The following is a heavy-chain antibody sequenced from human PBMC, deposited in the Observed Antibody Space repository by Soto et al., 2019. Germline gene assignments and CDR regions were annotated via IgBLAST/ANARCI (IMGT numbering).Heavy chain of an antibody. D-gene: IGHD3-16*01. J-gene: IGHJ5*02. V-gene: IGHV4-4*07. CDR3: VRDGSKSLRDWFDP. CDR1: GTSISGYY. Sequence: QVQLEESGPGLLKPSETLSLTCNVSGTSISGYYWSWIRQSAGKGLEWIGRIYATGTTNYSPSLKSRMTMSVDTSKRQLSLKLTSVTAADTGIYYCVRDGSKSLRDWFDPWGRGISVTVSS. CDR2: IYATGTT.